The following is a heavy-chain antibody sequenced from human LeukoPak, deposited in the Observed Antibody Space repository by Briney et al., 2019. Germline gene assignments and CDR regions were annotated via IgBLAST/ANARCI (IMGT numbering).Heavy chain of an antibody. CDR2: IDPSGGST. Sequence: ASVKVSCKASGYTLTKYYIHWVRQAPGQGLEWMGVIDPSGGSTSYTQKFQDRVTMTRDTSTSTVYMELSSLRSEDTAVYYCARDWYSSDWSKADKGGEYYFFDYWGQGTLVTVSS. D-gene: IGHD6-19*01. CDR1: GYTLTKYY. V-gene: IGHV1-46*01. CDR3: ARDWYSSDWSKADKGGEYYFFDY. J-gene: IGHJ4*02.